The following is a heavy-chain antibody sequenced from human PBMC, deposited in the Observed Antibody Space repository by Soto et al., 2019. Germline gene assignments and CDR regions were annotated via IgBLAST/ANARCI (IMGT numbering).Heavy chain of an antibody. D-gene: IGHD1-1*01. J-gene: IGHJ5*02. Sequence: ALRLSCAASGFTFSDYYMSWIRQAPGKGLEWLAYISRDGNAIFYADSVNGRFTISRDNAKNSLFLQMDDLRAEDTGMFFCARGAEMSTLTKWFDPWGQGILVTVSS. CDR1: GFTFSDYY. V-gene: IGHV3-11*01. CDR2: ISRDGNAI. CDR3: ARGAEMSTLTKWFDP.